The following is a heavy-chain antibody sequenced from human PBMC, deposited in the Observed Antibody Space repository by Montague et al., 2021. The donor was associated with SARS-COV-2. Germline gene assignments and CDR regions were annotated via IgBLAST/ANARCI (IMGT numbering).Heavy chain of an antibody. CDR3: ARLGDGVVPSPILGVGPYYSYYYMDV. Sequence: SETLSLTCAVHGGSFSTYSWNWIRQPPGKGLGWIGEIHHGGGTNYNPSLKSRVTISADTSKNQFSLKLTSVAAADTAAYYCARLGDGVVPSPILGVGPYYSYYYMDVWGKGTTVTVSS. CDR2: IHHGGGT. V-gene: IGHV4-34*01. D-gene: IGHD3-10*01. J-gene: IGHJ6*03. CDR1: GGSFSTYS.